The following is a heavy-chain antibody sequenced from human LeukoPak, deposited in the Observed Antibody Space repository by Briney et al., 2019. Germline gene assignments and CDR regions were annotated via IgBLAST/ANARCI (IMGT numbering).Heavy chain of an antibody. D-gene: IGHD2-2*01. CDR1: GFTFSNYA. CDR3: VRGGYCSGTSCAHYDGMDV. CDR2: ISYDGSDK. V-gene: IGHV3-30-3*01. Sequence: GGSLRLSCAASGFTFSNYAMHWVRQAPGKGLEWVAVISYDGSDKYYADSVKGRFTISRDNSKNTLYLQMNSLRGEDAAVYYCVRGGYCSGTSCAHYDGMDVWGQGTTVTVSS. J-gene: IGHJ6*02.